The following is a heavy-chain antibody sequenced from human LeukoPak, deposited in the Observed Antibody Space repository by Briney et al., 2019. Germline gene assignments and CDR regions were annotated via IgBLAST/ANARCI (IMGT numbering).Heavy chain of an antibody. CDR3: AKVYGYSSGWYEDY. CDR2: ISGSGGST. V-gene: IGHV3-23*01. D-gene: IGHD6-19*01. CDR1: GFTFSSYA. Sequence: GGSLRLSCAASGFTFSSYAMSWVRQAPGKGLEWVSAISGSGGSTYYADSVKSRFTISRDNSKNTLYLQMNSLRAEDTAVYYCAKVYGYSSGWYEDYWGQGTLVTVSS. J-gene: IGHJ4*02.